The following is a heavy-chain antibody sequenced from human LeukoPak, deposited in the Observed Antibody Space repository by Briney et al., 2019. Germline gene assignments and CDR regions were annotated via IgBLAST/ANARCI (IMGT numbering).Heavy chain of an antibody. Sequence: SGTLSLTCAVSGGSISSDNWWSWVRQPPGKGLEWIGEIYHSGSTNYNPSLKSRVTISVDKSKNQFSLKLSSVTAADTAVYYCARDRCGGDCYSADDAFDIWGQGTMVTVSS. D-gene: IGHD2-21*02. V-gene: IGHV4-4*02. CDR1: GGSISSDNW. CDR3: ARDRCGGDCYSADDAFDI. J-gene: IGHJ3*02. CDR2: IYHSGST.